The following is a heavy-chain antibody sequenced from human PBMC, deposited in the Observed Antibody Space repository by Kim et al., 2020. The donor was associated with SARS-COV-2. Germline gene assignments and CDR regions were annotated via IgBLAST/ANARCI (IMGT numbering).Heavy chain of an antibody. D-gene: IGHD3-16*01. CDR3: ARDPRLINKPPYYGMDV. Sequence: KSRVTIPVDTSKTQFSLKLSSVTAADTAVYYCARDPRLINKPPYYGMDVWGQGTTVTVSS. V-gene: IGHV4-59*01. J-gene: IGHJ6*02.